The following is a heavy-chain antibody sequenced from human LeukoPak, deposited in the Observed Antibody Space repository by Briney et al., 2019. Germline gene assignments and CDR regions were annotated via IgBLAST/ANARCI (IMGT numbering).Heavy chain of an antibody. CDR1: GFTFSSYA. V-gene: IGHV3-23*01. CDR3: AKGDTPFYVDY. Sequence: GGSLRLSCAASGFTFSSYAMSWVRQAPGKGLEWVSAIGGSGGSTYYADSVKGRLTISRDNSKNTLYLQMNSLRAEDTAVYYCAKGDTPFYVDYWGQGTLVTVSS. CDR2: IGGSGGST. D-gene: IGHD1-26*01. J-gene: IGHJ4*02.